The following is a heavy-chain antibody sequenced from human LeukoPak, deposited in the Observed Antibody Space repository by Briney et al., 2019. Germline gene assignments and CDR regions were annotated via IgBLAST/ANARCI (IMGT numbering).Heavy chain of an antibody. J-gene: IGHJ5*02. D-gene: IGHD3-10*01. CDR3: AVGSSSTYYYGSGSYSNWFDP. Sequence: GASVKVSCKASGGTFSSYAISWVRQAPGQGLEWMGGIIPILGTANYAQKFQGRVTITADESTSTAYMELSSLRSEDTAVYYCAVGSSSTYYYGSGSYSNWFDPWGQGTLVTVSS. V-gene: IGHV1-69*13. CDR1: GGTFSSYA. CDR2: IIPILGTA.